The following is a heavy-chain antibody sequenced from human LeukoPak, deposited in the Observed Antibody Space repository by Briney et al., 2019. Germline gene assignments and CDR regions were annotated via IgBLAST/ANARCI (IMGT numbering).Heavy chain of an antibody. V-gene: IGHV4-59*01. CDR1: GGSISSYY. J-gene: IGHJ4*02. CDR2: IYYSGST. D-gene: IGHD6-13*01. Sequence: SETLSLTCTVSGGSISSYYWSWIRLPPGKGLEWIGYIYYSGSTNYNPSLKSRVTKSVDTSKNQFSLKLSSVTAADTAVYYCARNPGYSSGWYVTYFDYWGQGTLVTVSS. CDR3: ARNPGYSSGWYVTYFDY.